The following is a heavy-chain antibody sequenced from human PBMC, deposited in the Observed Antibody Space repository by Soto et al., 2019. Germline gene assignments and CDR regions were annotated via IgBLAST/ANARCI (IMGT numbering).Heavy chain of an antibody. CDR1: RFTFSDFA. CDR2: IGGGGTDT. D-gene: IGHD1-20*01. V-gene: IGHV3-23*01. Sequence: DVQLLESGGGLVQPGGSLTLSCAASRFTFSDFAMSWVRQAPGKGLEWVSSIGGGGTDTYYADSVKGRFTISRDNSKNTLHLQVDGLRAEDTAVYYCAKDAVPYNGKWDWFDSWGQGNLVIVSS. J-gene: IGHJ5*01. CDR3: AKDAVPYNGKWDWFDS.